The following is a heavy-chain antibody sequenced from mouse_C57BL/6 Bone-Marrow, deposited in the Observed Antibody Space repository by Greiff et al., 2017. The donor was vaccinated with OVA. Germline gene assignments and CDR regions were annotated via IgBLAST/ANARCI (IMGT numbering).Heavy chain of an antibody. Sequence: EVQLQQSGPELVKPGASVKISCKASGYSFTDYNMNWVKQSNGKSLEWIGVINPNYGTTSYNQKFKGKATLTVDQSSSTAYMQLNSLTSEDSAVDYWASRYYYGSAPFDYWGQGTTLTVSS. CDR1: GYSFTDYN. D-gene: IGHD1-1*01. V-gene: IGHV1-39*01. CDR3: ASRYYYGSAPFDY. J-gene: IGHJ2*01. CDR2: INPNYGTT.